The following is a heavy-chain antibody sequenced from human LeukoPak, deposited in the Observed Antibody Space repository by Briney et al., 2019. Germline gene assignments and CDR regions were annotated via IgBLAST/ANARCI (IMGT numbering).Heavy chain of an antibody. CDR3: ARDRYCSSTSCYLWYNWLDP. J-gene: IGHJ5*02. V-gene: IGHV1-2*04. D-gene: IGHD2-2*01. CDR2: INPNSGGT. Sequence: GASVKVSCEASGYTFTGYYMHWVRQAPGQGLEWMGWINPNSGGTNYAQKFQGWVTMTRDTSISTAYMELSRLRSDDTAVYYCARDRYCSSTSCYLWYNWLDPWGQGTLVTVSS. CDR1: GYTFTGYY.